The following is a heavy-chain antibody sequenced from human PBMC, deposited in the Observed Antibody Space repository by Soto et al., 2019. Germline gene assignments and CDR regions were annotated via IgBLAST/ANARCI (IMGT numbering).Heavy chain of an antibody. Sequence: QVPLVQSGAEVKKPGSSVKVSCKASGGTFSSYAISWVRQAPGQGLEWMGGIIPIFGTANYAQKFQGRVTITADESTSTAYMELSSLRSEDTAVYYCARRREVGATGGYYGMDVWGQETTVTVSS. V-gene: IGHV1-69*01. J-gene: IGHJ6*02. CDR2: IIPIFGTA. CDR3: ARRREVGATGGYYGMDV. D-gene: IGHD1-26*01. CDR1: GGTFSSYA.